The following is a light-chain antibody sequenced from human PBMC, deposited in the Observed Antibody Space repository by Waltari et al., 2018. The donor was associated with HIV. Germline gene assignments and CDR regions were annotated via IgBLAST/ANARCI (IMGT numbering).Light chain of an antibody. CDR3: QQRTTGLGYT. CDR2: DAS. V-gene: IGKV3-11*01. J-gene: IGKJ2*01. Sequence: EIVLTQSPATLSLSPGERATLSCRSSPSVNNYLAWYQQKSGQAPRLFIYDASNRATGVPARFNGSGSGTDFTLTITSLEPEDVGVYYCQQRTTGLGYTFGQGTKLESK. CDR1: PSVNNY.